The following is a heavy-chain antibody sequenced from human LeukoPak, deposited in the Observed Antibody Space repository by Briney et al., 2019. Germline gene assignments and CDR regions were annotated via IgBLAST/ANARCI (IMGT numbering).Heavy chain of an antibody. CDR1: GYTFTGYY. V-gene: IGHV1-2*04. Sequence: ASVTVSCTASGYTFTGYYMHWVRQAPGQGLEWMGWINPNSGGTNYAQKFQGWVTVTRDTSISTAYMELSRLRSDDTAVYYCARGHRRIVGAPGVYWGQGTLVTVSS. J-gene: IGHJ4*02. D-gene: IGHD1-26*01. CDR3: ARGHRRIVGAPGVY. CDR2: INPNSGGT.